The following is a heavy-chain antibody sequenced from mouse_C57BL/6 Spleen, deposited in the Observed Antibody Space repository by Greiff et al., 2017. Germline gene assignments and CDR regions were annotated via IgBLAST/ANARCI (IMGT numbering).Heavy chain of an antibody. Sequence: DVQLVESGGGLVQPGGSMKLSCVASGFTFSNYWMNWVRQSPEKGLEWVAQIRLKSDNYATHYAESVKGRFTISRDDSKSSVYLQMNNLRAEDTGIYYCTSYYSNSRVYFDYWGQGTTLTVSS. D-gene: IGHD2-5*01. V-gene: IGHV6-3*01. CDR1: GFTFSNYW. J-gene: IGHJ2*01. CDR2: IRLKSDNYAT. CDR3: TSYYSNSRVYFDY.